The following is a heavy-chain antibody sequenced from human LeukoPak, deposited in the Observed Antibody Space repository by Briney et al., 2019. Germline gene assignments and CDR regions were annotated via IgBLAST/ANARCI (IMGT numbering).Heavy chain of an antibody. CDR1: GFTLSSYW. J-gene: IGHJ4*02. Sequence: GGSLRLSCAASGFTLSSYWMSWVRQAPGKGLEWVANIKQDGSEKYYVDSVKGRFTISRDNAKNSLYLQMNSLRAEDTAVYYCARYNCTNGVCYPFDYWGQGTLVTVSS. CDR3: ARYNCTNGVCYPFDY. D-gene: IGHD2-8*01. CDR2: IKQDGSEK. V-gene: IGHV3-7*01.